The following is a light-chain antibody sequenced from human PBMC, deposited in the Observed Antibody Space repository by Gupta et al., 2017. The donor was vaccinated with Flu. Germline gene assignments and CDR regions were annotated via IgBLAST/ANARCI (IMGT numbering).Light chain of an antibody. J-gene: IGLJ1*01. CDR1: SSDVGGYNY. Sequence: QSALTQPASASGSPGQSITLSCTGTSSDVGGYNYVSWYQQHPGKAPKLMIYEVSNRPSGVSNRFSGSKSGNTASLTISGLRADDEADYYCSSYSSSSTLYVFGTGTKVTVL. CDR2: EVS. CDR3: SSYSSSSTLYV. V-gene: IGLV2-14*01.